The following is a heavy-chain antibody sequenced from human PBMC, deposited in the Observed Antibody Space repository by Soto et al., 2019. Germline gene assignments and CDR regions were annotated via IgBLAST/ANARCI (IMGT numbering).Heavy chain of an antibody. CDR3: ARVSQGGYSYGYGLLDP. V-gene: IGHV1-69*01. J-gene: IGHJ5*02. Sequence: QVQLVQSGAEVKKPGSSVKVSCKASGGTFSSYAISWVRQAPGQGLVWMGGIIPIFGTANYAQKFQGRVTITADESTSTAYMELSSLRSEDTAVYYCARVSQGGYSYGYGLLDPWGQGTLVTVSS. CDR1: GGTFSSYA. CDR2: IIPIFGTA. D-gene: IGHD5-18*01.